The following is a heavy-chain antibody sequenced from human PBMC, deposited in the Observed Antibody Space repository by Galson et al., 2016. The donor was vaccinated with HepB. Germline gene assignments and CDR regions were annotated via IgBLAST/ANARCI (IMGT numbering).Heavy chain of an antibody. CDR3: ARDRDTRGSWYGGASH. V-gene: IGHV1-18*01. Sequence: SVKVSCKASGYTFNNYEFIWVRQAPGQGLEWMGWISVYNGDTKYAPKVQGRVTLTADTSSNTVYMDLGSLRSDDTAVYYCARDRDTRGSWYGGASHWGQGTLLTVSS. CDR2: ISVYNGDT. J-gene: IGHJ4*02. D-gene: IGHD6-13*01. CDR1: GYTFNNYE.